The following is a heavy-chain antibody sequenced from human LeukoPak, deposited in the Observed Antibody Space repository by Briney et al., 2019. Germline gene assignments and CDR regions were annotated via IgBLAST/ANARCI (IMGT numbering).Heavy chain of an antibody. CDR3: ARDQRGDDDYYYYMDF. V-gene: IGHV3-21*01. CDR1: GFTFSNAW. J-gene: IGHJ6*03. D-gene: IGHD3-10*01. CDR2: ISRSSPYI. Sequence: GGSLRLSCAASGFTFSNAWMSWVRQAPGKGLEWVSSISRSSPYIYYADSVKGRFTISRDNAKNSLYLQMNSLRAEDAAVYYCARDQRGDDDYYYYMDFWGKGTTVTVSS.